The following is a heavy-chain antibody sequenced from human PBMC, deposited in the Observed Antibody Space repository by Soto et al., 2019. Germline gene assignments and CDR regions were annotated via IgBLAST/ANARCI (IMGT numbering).Heavy chain of an antibody. CDR2: SNAGNGNT. V-gene: IGHV1-3*02. D-gene: IGHD4-17*01. J-gene: IGHJ6*02. Sequence: ASVKVSCKASGYTFTSYAMHWVRQAPGQRLEWMGWSNAGNGNTKYSQEFQGRVTMTRDTSTSTVYMELSSLRSEDTAVYYCARERDDIGATVTPPIYYYYGMDVWGQGTTVTVSS. CDR3: ARERDDIGATVTPPIYYYYGMDV. CDR1: GYTFTSYA.